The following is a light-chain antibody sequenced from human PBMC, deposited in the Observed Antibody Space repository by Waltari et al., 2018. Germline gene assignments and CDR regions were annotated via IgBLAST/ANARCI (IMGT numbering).Light chain of an antibody. CDR1: QSISDW. CDR2: KVS. J-gene: IGKJ1*01. CDR3: QQYDRFSGT. V-gene: IGKV1-5*03. Sequence: DIQMTQSPSTLSASVGDRDTITCRASQSISDWLAWYQQKPGTAPKLLIYKVSKLESGVPSRFSGSGSGTEFTLTISSLQPDDFATYYCQQYDRFSGTFGPGTKVEIK.